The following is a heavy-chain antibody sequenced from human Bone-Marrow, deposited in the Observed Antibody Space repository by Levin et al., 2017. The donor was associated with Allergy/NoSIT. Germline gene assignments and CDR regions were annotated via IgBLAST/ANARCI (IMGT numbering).Heavy chain of an antibody. V-gene: IGHV4-34*01. CDR1: GGSFSGYY. CDR2: INHSGST. D-gene: IGHD3-9*01. J-gene: IGHJ1*01. Sequence: KPSETLSLTCAVYGGSFSGYYWSWIRQPPGKGLEWIGEINHSGSTNYNPSLKSRVTISVDTSKNQFSLKLSSVTAADTAVYYCARGGLRYFDWLPNPVYFQHWGQGTLVTVSS. CDR3: ARGGLRYFDWLPNPVYFQH.